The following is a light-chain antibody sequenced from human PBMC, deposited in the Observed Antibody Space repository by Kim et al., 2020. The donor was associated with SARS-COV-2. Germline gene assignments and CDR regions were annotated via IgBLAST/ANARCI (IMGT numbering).Light chain of an antibody. CDR2: DNN. V-gene: IGLV1-51*01. Sequence: QSVLTQPPSVSAAPGQKVTISCSGSSSNIGNNYVSWYQQLPGTAPKLLIYDNNKRPSGIPDRFSGSKSGTSATLGITGLQTGDEADYYCGTWDSSLSPVFGGGTQLTVL. CDR3: GTWDSSLSPV. CDR1: SSNIGNNY. J-gene: IGLJ3*02.